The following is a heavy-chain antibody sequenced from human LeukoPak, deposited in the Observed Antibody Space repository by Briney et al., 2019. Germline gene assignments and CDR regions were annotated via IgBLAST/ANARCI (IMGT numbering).Heavy chain of an antibody. CDR2: IYSGGST. Sequence: GGSLRLSCAASGFTVSSNYMSWVRQAPGKGLEWVSVIYSGGSTYYADSVKGRFAISRDNSKNTLYLQMNSLRAEDTAVYYCARNEWLVPVYWGQGTLVTVSS. D-gene: IGHD6-19*01. V-gene: IGHV3-53*01. J-gene: IGHJ4*02. CDR1: GFTVSSNY. CDR3: ARNEWLVPVY.